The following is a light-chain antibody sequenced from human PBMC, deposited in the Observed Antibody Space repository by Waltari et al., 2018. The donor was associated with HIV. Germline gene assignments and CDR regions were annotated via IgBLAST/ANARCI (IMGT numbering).Light chain of an antibody. J-gene: IGKJ3*01. CDR1: QGLFYSPNNTNY. Sequence: DIVMTQAPDPLTVSLGERATINCRSSQGLFYSPNNTNYLAWYQQKPGQPPRLLIRWASVRESRIPDLFSGSGSGTDITLTISRLQAEDVVVYCCQQYYDAPTFGPGTKLDLK. CDR2: WAS. CDR3: QQYYDAPT. V-gene: IGKV4-1*01.